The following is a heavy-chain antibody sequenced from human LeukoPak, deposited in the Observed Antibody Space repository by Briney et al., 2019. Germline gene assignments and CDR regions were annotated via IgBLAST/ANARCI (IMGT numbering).Heavy chain of an antibody. Sequence: SETLSLTCTISGASISDYCWSWIRQSAGKGLEWIGYIYSSGSTNYNPSLKSRVTISVDTSKNQFSLKLSSATAADTAIYYCARGDSWLPYWGQGTLVTVSS. CDR2: IYSSGST. D-gene: IGHD5-18*01. J-gene: IGHJ4*02. CDR1: GASISDYC. CDR3: ARGDSWLPY. V-gene: IGHV4-59*01.